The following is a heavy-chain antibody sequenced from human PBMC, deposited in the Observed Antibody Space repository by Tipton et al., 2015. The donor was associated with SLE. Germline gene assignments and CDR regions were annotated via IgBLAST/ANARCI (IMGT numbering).Heavy chain of an antibody. CDR2: IYYRGST. CDR3: ARDYSVASAGNYFDY. V-gene: IGHV4-59*12. Sequence: TLSLTCTVSGGSISTYYWNWIRQPPGKGLEWIGYIYYRGSTNYNPPLKSRVTISVDTSKNQFSLKLSSVTAADTAVYYCARDYSVASAGNYFDYWGQGALVTVSS. CDR1: GGSISTYY. D-gene: IGHD6-13*01. J-gene: IGHJ4*02.